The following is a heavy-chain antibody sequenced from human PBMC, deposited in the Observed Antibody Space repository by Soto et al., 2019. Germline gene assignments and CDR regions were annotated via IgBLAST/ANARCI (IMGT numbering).Heavy chain of an antibody. CDR3: ARGQEGGVATH. D-gene: IGHD5-12*01. Sequence: QVQLQQWGAGLLKPSETLSLTCVVYGGSLSGYYWSWIRQPPGKGLEWIGEIKDGGLTNYSPSLKGRAIISVDRPKNQFSLKLHSVTAADTAVYYCARGQEGGVATHWDQGSLVTVSS. J-gene: IGHJ4*02. CDR2: IKDGGLT. V-gene: IGHV4-34*01. CDR1: GGSLSGYY.